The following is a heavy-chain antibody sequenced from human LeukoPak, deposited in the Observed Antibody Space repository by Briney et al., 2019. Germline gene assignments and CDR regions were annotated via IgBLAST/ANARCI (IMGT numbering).Heavy chain of an antibody. Sequence: PSETLSLTCSVSIGSISSSKWWSWVRQSPVKGLEWIGEIYLYGTTNYNPSFTSRVTMSVDRSRNQFSLKLTSVTAAGTAVYYCARQKWEQQGRDYHFNGLDVWGPGTTVIVSS. J-gene: IGHJ6*02. CDR3: ARQKWEQQGRDYHFNGLDV. CDR1: IGSISSSKW. CDR2: IYLYGTT. D-gene: IGHD1/OR15-1a*01. V-gene: IGHV4-4*02.